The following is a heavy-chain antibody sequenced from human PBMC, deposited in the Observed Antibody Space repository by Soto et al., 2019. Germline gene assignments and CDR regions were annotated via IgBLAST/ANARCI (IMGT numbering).Heavy chain of an antibody. CDR3: AKDSRFYYDTSGYKYFEH. Sequence: PGGSLRLSCAASGFTFSSYGVHWVRLAPGKGLEWLTLISYDGRKKYYADSVKGRFTISRDNSENTLYLQMNSLRAEDTAVYYCAKDSRFYYDTSGYKYFEHWGQGTLVTVPQ. D-gene: IGHD3-22*01. CDR2: ISYDGRKK. V-gene: IGHV3-30*18. CDR1: GFTFSSYG. J-gene: IGHJ4*02.